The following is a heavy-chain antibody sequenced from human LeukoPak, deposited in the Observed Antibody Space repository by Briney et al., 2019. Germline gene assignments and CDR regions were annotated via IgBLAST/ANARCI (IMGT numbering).Heavy chain of an antibody. CDR3: ARDPSYSTNAGWFDP. CDR1: GGSISSYY. D-gene: IGHD1-26*01. V-gene: IGHV4-4*07. J-gene: IGHJ5*02. Sequence: SETLSLTCTVSGGSISSYYWSWIWQPAGKGLEWIGRIYTSGSINYNPSLKSRVTMSVDTSKNQFSLKLSSVTAADTAVYYCARDPSYSTNAGWFDPWGQGTLVTVSS. CDR2: IYTSGSI.